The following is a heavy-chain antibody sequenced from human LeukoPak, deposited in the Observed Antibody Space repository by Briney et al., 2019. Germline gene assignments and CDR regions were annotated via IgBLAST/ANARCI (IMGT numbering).Heavy chain of an antibody. CDR3: ATSSITMIVVPHYQYYFDY. J-gene: IGHJ4*02. V-gene: IGHV1-24*01. CDR1: GYTLTELS. CDR2: FDPEDGEE. Sequence: ASVKVSCKVSGYTLTELSMHWVGQAPGKGLEWVGGFDPEDGEEITAQKFQGRVTMTEDTSADTAYMELSSLRSEDAAVYYCATSSITMIVVPHYQYYFDYWGQGTLVTVSS. D-gene: IGHD3-22*01.